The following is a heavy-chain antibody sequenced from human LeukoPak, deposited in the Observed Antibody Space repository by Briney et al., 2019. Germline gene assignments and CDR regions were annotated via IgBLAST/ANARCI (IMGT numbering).Heavy chain of an antibody. CDR3: AKALNYYGSGSLYDAFDI. CDR1: GFTFSSYW. Sequence: GGSLRLSCAASGFTFSSYWMSWVRQAPGKGLEWVANIKQDGSEKYYVDSVKGRFTISRDNAKNSLYLQMNSLRAEDTAVYYCAKALNYYGSGSLYDAFDIWGQGTMVTVSS. J-gene: IGHJ3*02. CDR2: IKQDGSEK. D-gene: IGHD3-10*01. V-gene: IGHV3-7*03.